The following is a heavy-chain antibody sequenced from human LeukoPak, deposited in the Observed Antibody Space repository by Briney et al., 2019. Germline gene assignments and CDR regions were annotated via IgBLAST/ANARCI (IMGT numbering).Heavy chain of an antibody. V-gene: IGHV4-34*01. CDR3: ASCSDNCYLRYFDL. CDR2: INHSGST. D-gene: IGHD2-21*02. J-gene: IGHJ2*01. CDR1: GGSFSDY. Sequence: SSETLSLTCTVYGGSFSDYWSWIRQPPGRGLEWIGEINHSGSTNYNPSLKSRVTISVDTSKNQFSLKLSSVTAADTAVYYCASCSDNCYLRYFDLWGRGTLVTVSS.